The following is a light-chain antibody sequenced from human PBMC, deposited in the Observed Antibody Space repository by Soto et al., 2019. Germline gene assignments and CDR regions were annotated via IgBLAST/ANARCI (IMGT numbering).Light chain of an antibody. CDR3: QQYEGYPYT. J-gene: IGKJ2*01. CDR1: QSISSW. CDR2: RAS. Sequence: DIQMTQSPSTLSASVGDRVTLTCRASQSISSWLAWYQQKPGKAPKLLIYRASSLQSGLPSRFSGSGSGTEFTLTITSLQPDDFAVYYCQQYEGYPYTFGQGTKVEIK. V-gene: IGKV1-5*03.